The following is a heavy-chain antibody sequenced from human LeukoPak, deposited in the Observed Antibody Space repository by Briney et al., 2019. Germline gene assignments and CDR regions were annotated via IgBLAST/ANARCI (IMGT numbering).Heavy chain of an antibody. CDR1: GGTFSSYA. Sequence: AASVTVSCKASGGTFSSYAISWVRQAPGQGLEWMGRIIPILGIANYAQKFQGRVTITADKSTSTAYMELSSLRSEDTAVYYCARAEGGYCSGGSCYYWGQGTLVTVAS. CDR3: ARAEGGYCSGGSCYY. J-gene: IGHJ4*02. CDR2: IIPILGIA. D-gene: IGHD2-15*01. V-gene: IGHV1-69*04.